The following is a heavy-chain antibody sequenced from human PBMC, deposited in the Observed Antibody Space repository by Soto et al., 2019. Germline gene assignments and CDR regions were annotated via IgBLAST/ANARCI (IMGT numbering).Heavy chain of an antibody. V-gene: IGHV1-8*01. Sequence: ASVKVSCKASGYTFTSYDINWVRQATGQGLEWMGWMNPNSGNTGYAQKFQGRVTITRDTSASTAYMELSRLRSDDTAVYYCARGITMVRGVLLDAFDIWGQGTMVTV. CDR1: GYTFTSYD. CDR2: MNPNSGNT. D-gene: IGHD3-10*01. CDR3: ARGITMVRGVLLDAFDI. J-gene: IGHJ3*02.